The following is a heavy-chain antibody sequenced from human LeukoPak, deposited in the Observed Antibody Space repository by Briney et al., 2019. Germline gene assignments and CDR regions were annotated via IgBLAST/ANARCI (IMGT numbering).Heavy chain of an antibody. Sequence: PSETLSLTCTVSGGSISSYYWSWIRQPPGKGLEWIGYIYYSGSTNYNPSLKSRVTISVDTSKNQFSLKLSSVTAADTAVYYCARVVTIFGAVIEYNWFDPWGQGTLVTVSS. J-gene: IGHJ5*02. CDR1: GGSISSYY. CDR2: IYYSGST. CDR3: ARVVTIFGAVIEYNWFDP. V-gene: IGHV4-59*01. D-gene: IGHD3-3*01.